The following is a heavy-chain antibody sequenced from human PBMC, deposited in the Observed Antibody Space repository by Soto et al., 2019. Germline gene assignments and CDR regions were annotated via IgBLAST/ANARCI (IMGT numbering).Heavy chain of an antibody. CDR2: ISSSSSTI. D-gene: IGHD3-9*01. CDR1: GVTFSSYS. CDR3: ARRTGSEPSDAFDI. V-gene: IGHV3-48*01. Sequence: HPGGSLRLSCAASGVTFSSYSMNWVRQAPGKGLEWVSYISSSSSTIYYADSVKGRFTISRDNAKNSLYLQMNSLRAEDTAVYYCARRTGSEPSDAFDIWGQGTMVTVSS. J-gene: IGHJ3*02.